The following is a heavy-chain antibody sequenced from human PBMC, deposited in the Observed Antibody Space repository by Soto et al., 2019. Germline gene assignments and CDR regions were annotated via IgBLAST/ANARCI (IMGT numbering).Heavy chain of an antibody. CDR1: GFSLSTSGVG. Sequence: SGRTLGNPTQTLTLTCTFSGFSLSTSGVGVGWIRQPPGKALEWLALIYWDDDKRYSPSLKSRLTITKDTSKNQVVLTMTNMDPVDTATYYCAHTYSSSWYGWGYFDYWGQGTLVTVSS. CDR3: AHTYSSSWYGWGYFDY. J-gene: IGHJ4*02. V-gene: IGHV2-5*02. CDR2: IYWDDDK. D-gene: IGHD6-13*01.